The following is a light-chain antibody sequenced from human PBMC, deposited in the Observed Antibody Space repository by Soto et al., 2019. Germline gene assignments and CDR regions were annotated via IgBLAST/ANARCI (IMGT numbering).Light chain of an antibody. V-gene: IGKV1-5*01. CDR1: QSIGTW. J-gene: IGKJ1*01. Sequence: DIQVTQSPSTLSASVGDTVTITCGASQSIGTWLAWYQQKTGKAPKLLIFDASTLESGVPSRFSGSGSGTDFTLTISSLQPDDFATYYCQQYSDSSGAFGQGTKVDI. CDR2: DAS. CDR3: QQYSDSSGA.